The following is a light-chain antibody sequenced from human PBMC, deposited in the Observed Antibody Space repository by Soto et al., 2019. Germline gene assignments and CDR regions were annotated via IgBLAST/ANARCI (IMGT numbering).Light chain of an antibody. V-gene: IGLV3-21*02. J-gene: IGLJ2*01. CDR2: DDQ. CDR1: NIGTKN. CDR3: QVWDNRGI. Sequence: SYELTQPPPLSVAPGQTARITCGGNNIGTKNVHWYQQQPGQAPVLVVYDDQDRPSGIPERFSGSNSGNTATLTISRVEAGDEADYYCQVWDNRGIFGGGTKLTVL.